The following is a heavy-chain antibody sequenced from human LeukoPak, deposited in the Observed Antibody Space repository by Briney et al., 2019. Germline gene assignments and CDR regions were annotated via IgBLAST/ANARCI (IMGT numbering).Heavy chain of an antibody. CDR3: ARERTYYYGSGSFDY. CDR2: IYNSGST. Sequence: NPSETLSLTCTVSGGAISSYYWNWIRQPPGKGLEWIGNIYNSGSTNYNPSLKSRVTISVDTSKNQFSLKLSSVTAADTAVYYCARERTYYYGSGSFDYWGQGTLVTVSS. CDR1: GGAISSYY. V-gene: IGHV4-59*12. J-gene: IGHJ4*02. D-gene: IGHD3-10*01.